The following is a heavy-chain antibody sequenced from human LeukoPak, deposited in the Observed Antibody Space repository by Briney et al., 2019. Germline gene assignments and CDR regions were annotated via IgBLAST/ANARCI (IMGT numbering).Heavy chain of an antibody. CDR3: ARGYMEGNDY. V-gene: IGHV4-4*07. CDR1: GVSTSSYY. Sequence: PSETLSLTCTVSGVSTSSYYWSWIRQPAGKGLEWIGRIYTSGSTNYNPSLKSRGTMSVDTSKNQFSLKLSSVTAADTAVYYCARGYMEGNDYWGQGTLVTVSS. J-gene: IGHJ4*02. D-gene: IGHD1-14*01. CDR2: IYTSGST.